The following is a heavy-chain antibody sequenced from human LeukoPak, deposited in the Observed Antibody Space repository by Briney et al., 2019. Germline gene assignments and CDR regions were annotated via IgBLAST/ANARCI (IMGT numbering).Heavy chain of an antibody. D-gene: IGHD5-12*01. CDR3: AKDGAWLRFDD. V-gene: IGHV1-18*01. J-gene: IGHJ4*02. Sequence: GASVKVSCKASGYTFTNYGISWVRQAPGQGLEWMGWSGPYNGHTNYAQKLQDRLTMTIDTSTSTAYMELRSLRADDTAVYYCAKDGAWLRFDDWGQGILVTVSS. CDR2: SGPYNGHT. CDR1: GYTFTNYG.